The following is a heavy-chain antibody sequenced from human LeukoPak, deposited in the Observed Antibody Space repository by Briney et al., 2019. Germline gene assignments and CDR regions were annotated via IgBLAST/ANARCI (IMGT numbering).Heavy chain of an antibody. J-gene: IGHJ4*02. V-gene: IGHV3-15*07. CDR2: IKSKTDGGTT. CDR1: GFTFSNAW. CDR3: TTGVDTAMVNIDY. Sequence: PGGSLRLSCAASGFTFSNAWMNWVRQAPGKGLEWVGRIKSKTDGGTTDYAAPVKGRFTISRDESKNTLYLQMNSLKTEDTAVYYCTTGVDTAMVNIDYWGQGTLVTVSS. D-gene: IGHD5-18*01.